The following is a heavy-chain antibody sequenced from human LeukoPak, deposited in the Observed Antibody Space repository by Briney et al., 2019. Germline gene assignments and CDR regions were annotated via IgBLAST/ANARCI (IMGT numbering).Heavy chain of an antibody. CDR1: GFTFSSYA. CDR2: INWNGGST. V-gene: IGHV3-20*04. CDR3: ARGCSTSCYWWEGGSYYGSYY. Sequence: PGGSLRLSCAASGFTFSSYAMNWVRQSPGKGLEWVSGINWNGGSTGYADSVKGRFTISRDNAKNSLYLQMNSLRAEDTALYYCARGCSTSCYWWEGGSYYGSYYWGQGTLVTVSS. D-gene: IGHD2-2*01. J-gene: IGHJ4*02.